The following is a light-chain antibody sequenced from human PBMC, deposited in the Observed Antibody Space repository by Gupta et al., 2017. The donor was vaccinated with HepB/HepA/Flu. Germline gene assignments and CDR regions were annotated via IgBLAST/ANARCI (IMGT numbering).Light chain of an antibody. CDR1: QSVSSN. J-gene: IGKJ1*01. CDR2: GAS. V-gene: IGKV3-15*01. CDR3: QHLGKT. Sequence: EIAMTQSPATLSVSPGERATLSCRASQSVSSNLAWYQQKPGQAPRLLIYGASTRATGIPARFSGSGSGTEFTLTISSLQSEDFAVYYCQHLGKTFGQGTKVEIK.